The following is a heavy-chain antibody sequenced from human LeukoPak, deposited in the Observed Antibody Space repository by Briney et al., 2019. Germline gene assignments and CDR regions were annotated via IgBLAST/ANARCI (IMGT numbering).Heavy chain of an antibody. CDR2: IYWDDDK. CDR1: GFSLTTPGVG. J-gene: IGHJ6*03. CDR3: AHSLDSTSWYGYYYYMDV. V-gene: IGHV2-5*02. D-gene: IGHD2-2*01. Sequence: SGPALVKPTQTLTLTCSFSGFSLTTPGVGVGWVRQPPGKALDWLGFIYWDDDKRYRPSLKSRLTITMDTSRSQVVLTLTIVDPVDIATYFCAHSLDSTSWYGYYYYMDVWGKGTTATVSS.